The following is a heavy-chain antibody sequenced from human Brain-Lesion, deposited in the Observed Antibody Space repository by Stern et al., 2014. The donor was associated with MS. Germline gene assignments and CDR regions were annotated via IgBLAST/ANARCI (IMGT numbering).Heavy chain of an antibody. CDR3: ATLSPGAGGNYYRHFDY. D-gene: IGHD1-26*01. CDR1: GYTLTELS. Sequence: QVQLQQSGAEVKKPGASVKVSCKVSGYTLTELSMHWVRQAPRKGLEWMGGFDPDDGETIYAQKFQGRVTMTEDTSTDTAYMELSSLRSEDTAVYYCATLSPGAGGNYYRHFDYWGQGTLVTVSS. J-gene: IGHJ4*02. CDR2: FDPDDGET. V-gene: IGHV1-24*01.